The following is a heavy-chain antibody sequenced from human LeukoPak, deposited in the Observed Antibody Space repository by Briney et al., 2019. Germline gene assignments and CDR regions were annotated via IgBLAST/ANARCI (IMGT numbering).Heavy chain of an antibody. CDR2: INSDGSST. Sequence: PGGSLRLSCGASGFTFSNYWMHWVRQAPGKGLVWVSRINSDGSSTSYADSVKGRFTISRDNAKNTLYLQMNSLRAEDTAVYYCARERRGVISPIDYWGQGTLVTVSS. V-gene: IGHV3-74*01. CDR3: ARERRGVISPIDY. D-gene: IGHD3-10*01. J-gene: IGHJ4*02. CDR1: GFTFSNYW.